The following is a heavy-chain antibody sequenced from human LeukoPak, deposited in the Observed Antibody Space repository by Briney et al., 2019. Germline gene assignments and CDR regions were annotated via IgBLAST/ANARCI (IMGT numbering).Heavy chain of an antibody. CDR2: IYYNGNT. CDR1: GGSITGHY. D-gene: IGHD3-22*01. CDR3: ARYDPSDYATSGLYYGVYFDS. J-gene: IGHJ4*02. V-gene: IGHV4-59*08. Sequence: SETLSLTCSVSGGSITGHYWSWIRQSPRKGLEWIGYIYYNGNTNYNPSLKSRVIILLDMSKNQFSLNLTSVTTADTAIYYCARYDPSDYATSGLYYGVYFDSWGQGTLVSVSS.